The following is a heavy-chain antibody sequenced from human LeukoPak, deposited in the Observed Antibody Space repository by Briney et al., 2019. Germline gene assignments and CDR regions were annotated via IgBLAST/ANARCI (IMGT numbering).Heavy chain of an antibody. CDR1: GGSFSSGGYP. V-gene: IGHV4-30-2*01. D-gene: IGHD2-2*01. J-gene: IGHJ2*01. Sequence: PSQTLSLTCAVFGGSFSSGGYPWSWIRQPPGKGLEWIGYIYHTGATYYNPSLKSRVTISVDKSKNLLSLNLTSVTAADMAVYYCARSSTADFDLWGRGTLVAVSS. CDR3: ARSSTADFDL. CDR2: IYHTGAT.